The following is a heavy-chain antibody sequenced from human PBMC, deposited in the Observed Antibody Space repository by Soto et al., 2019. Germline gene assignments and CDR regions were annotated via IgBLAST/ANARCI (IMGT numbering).Heavy chain of an antibody. D-gene: IGHD5-18*01. CDR3: ARRGYSYGLTYGMDV. J-gene: IGHJ6*02. V-gene: IGHV1-18*01. CDR2: ISAYNGNT. CDR1: GYTFTSYG. Sequence: VASVKVSCKASGYTFTSYGISWVRQAPGQGLEWMGWISAYNGNTNYAQKLQGRVTMTTDTSTSTAYMELRSLRSDDTAVYYCARRGYSYGLTYGMDVWGQGTTVTVSS.